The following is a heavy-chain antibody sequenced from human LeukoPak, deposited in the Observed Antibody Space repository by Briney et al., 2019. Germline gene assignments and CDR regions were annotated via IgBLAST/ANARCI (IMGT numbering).Heavy chain of an antibody. CDR3: ARIYSRGWSLDS. CDR1: GVSISSYY. D-gene: IGHD6-19*01. Sequence: SETLSLTCSFSGVSISSYYWTWIRQSAGKGLEWIGRMFTSGSTKYSPSFESRVTMSRDASKNQFSLRLNSVTAADTAIYYCARIYSRGWSLDSWGPGTLVTVSS. CDR2: MFTSGST. J-gene: IGHJ4*02. V-gene: IGHV4-4*07.